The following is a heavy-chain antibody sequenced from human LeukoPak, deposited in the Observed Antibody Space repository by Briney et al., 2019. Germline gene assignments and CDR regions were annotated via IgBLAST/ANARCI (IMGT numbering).Heavy chain of an antibody. V-gene: IGHV3-11*01. CDR3: ARDPSYCSSTSCLGDAFDI. CDR1: GFTFSDYY. D-gene: IGHD2-2*01. CDR2: ISSSGSTI. J-gene: IGHJ3*02. Sequence: GGSLRLSCAASGFTFSDYYMSWIRQAPGKGLEWVSYISSSGSTIYYADSVKGRFTITRDNAKNSLYLQMNSLRAEDTAVYYCARDPSYCSSTSCLGDAFDIWGQGTMVTVSS.